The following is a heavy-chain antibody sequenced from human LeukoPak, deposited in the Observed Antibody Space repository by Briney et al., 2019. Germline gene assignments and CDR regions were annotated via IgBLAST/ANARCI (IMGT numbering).Heavy chain of an antibody. CDR1: GGSISSGGYY. D-gene: IGHD3-3*01. CDR2: IYHSGST. V-gene: IGHV4-30-2*01. J-gene: IGHJ4*02. Sequence: PSQTLSLTCTVSGGSISSGGYYWSWIRQPPGKGLEWIGYIYHSGSTYYNPSLKSRVTISVDRSKNQFSLKLSSVTAADTAVYYCARTLLDFWSGYYPYYFDYWGQGTLVTVSS. CDR3: ARTLLDFWSGYYPYYFDY.